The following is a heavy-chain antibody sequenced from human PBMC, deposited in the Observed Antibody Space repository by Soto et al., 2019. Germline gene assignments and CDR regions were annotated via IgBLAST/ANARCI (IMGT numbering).Heavy chain of an antibody. CDR3: VRYCSGGSCPDACDI. CDR1: GFTFSGSA. Sequence: EVQLVESGGGLVQPGGSLQLSCVASGFTFSGSAMHWVRQASGKGLEWVGRIRSKANSDATAYGASVKGRFTISRDDSKNTAYLQMNSLKTEDTAVYYCVRYCSGGSCPDACDIWGQGTMVTVSS. D-gene: IGHD2-15*01. V-gene: IGHV3-73*02. CDR2: IRSKANSDAT. J-gene: IGHJ3*02.